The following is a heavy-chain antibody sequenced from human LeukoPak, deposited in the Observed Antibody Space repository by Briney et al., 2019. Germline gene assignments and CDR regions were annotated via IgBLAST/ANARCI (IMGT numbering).Heavy chain of an antibody. CDR1: GFTFSSYN. CDR3: ARDPPALEDFDY. J-gene: IGHJ4*02. Sequence: GGSLRLSCAASGFTFSSYNMNWVRQAPGKGLEWVSYISGRGNTIKYADSVKGRFTISRDNGKNSLYLHMSSLRAEDTAVYYCARDPPALEDFDYWGQGTQVSVSS. CDR2: ISGRGNTI. V-gene: IGHV3-48*04.